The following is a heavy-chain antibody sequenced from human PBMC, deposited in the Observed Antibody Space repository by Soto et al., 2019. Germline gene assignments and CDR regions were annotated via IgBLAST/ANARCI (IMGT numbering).Heavy chain of an antibody. CDR1: GGTFSSYA. D-gene: IGHD3-22*01. CDR3: ASRRDSSGYYFYSRGRYFDL. CDR2: IIPIFGTA. J-gene: IGHJ2*01. Sequence: SVKVSCKASGGTFSSYAISWVRQAPGQGLEWMGGIIPIFGTANYAQKFQGRVTITADESTSTAYMELSSLRSEDTAVYYCASRRDSSGYYFYSRGRYFDLWGRGTLVTVSS. V-gene: IGHV1-69*13.